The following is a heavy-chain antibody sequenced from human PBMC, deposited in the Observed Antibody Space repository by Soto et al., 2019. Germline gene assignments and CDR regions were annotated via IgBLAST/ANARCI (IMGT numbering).Heavy chain of an antibody. D-gene: IGHD2-2*02. CDR3: ARARFQVLYGKPYFDS. CDR2: IYHSGNT. J-gene: IGHJ4*02. V-gene: IGHV4-31*03. Sequence: TLSLTCTVSGGSITTGGSYWSWIRQHPGKGLEWIGNIYHSGNTYYNPSLKSRLTISVDTSKNHFSLMVDSVTAADTAVYYCARARFQVLYGKPYFDSWGQGTLVTVSS. CDR1: GGSITTGGSY.